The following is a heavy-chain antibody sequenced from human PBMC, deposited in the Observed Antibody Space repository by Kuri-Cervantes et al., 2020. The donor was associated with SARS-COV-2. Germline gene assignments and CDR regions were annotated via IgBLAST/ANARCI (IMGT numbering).Heavy chain of an antibody. J-gene: IGHJ4*02. V-gene: IGHV3-48*01. Sequence: GESLKISCAASGFTFSSYSMNWVRQAPGKGLEWVSYISSSSSTIYYADSVKGRFTISRDNAKNSLYLQMNSLRAEDTAVYYCAGQSTYDYVWGSYRLGYWGQGTLVTVPS. CDR1: GFTFSSYS. CDR2: ISSSSSTI. CDR3: AGQSTYDYVWGSYRLGY. D-gene: IGHD3-16*02.